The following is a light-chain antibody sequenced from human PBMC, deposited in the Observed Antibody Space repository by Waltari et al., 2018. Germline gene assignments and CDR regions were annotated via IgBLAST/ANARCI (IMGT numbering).Light chain of an antibody. J-gene: IGLJ2*01. CDR2: EAT. CDR1: TSDIGTYNI. V-gene: IGLV2-23*02. Sequence: QSALTQPASVSGSPGQSITISCTGTTSDIGTYNIISLYQQYPGRVPKLIIYEATRRPSWVSDRFSGSKSGNTASLTISGLQAEDEANYYCCSYTGTTTFLLFGGGTKLTVL. CDR3: CSYTGTTTFLL.